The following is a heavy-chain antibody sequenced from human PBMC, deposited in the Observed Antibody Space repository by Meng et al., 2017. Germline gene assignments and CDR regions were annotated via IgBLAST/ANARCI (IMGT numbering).Heavy chain of an antibody. J-gene: IGHJ3*02. CDR1: GYTFTSYA. CDR3: ARICGYKYIVRTVNDAFDI. D-gene: IGHD5-24*01. V-gene: IGHV1-3*01. CDR2: INAGYGNT. Sequence: ASVTVSCQASGYTFTSYAMHWVRQAPGQRLEWMGWINAGYGNTKYSQKFQGGVTITRDTSASTAYMELSRLRSEDTAVYYCARICGYKYIVRTVNDAFDIWGQGTMVTVSS.